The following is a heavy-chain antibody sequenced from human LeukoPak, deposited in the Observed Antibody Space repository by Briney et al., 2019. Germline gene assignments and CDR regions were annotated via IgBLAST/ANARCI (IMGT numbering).Heavy chain of an antibody. Sequence: GGSLRLSCAASGFTFSSYGMHWVRQAPGKGLEWVAFIRYDGSNKYYADSVKGRFTISRDNSKNTLYLQMNSLRAEDTAVYYCARSDPITMIVVIIPPVDYWGQGTLVTVSS. J-gene: IGHJ4*02. CDR2: IRYDGSNK. CDR3: ARSDPITMIVVIIPPVDY. V-gene: IGHV3-30*02. D-gene: IGHD3-22*01. CDR1: GFTFSSYG.